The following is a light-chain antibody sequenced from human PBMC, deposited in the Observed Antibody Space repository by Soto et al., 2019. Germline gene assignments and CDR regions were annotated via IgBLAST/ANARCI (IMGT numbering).Light chain of an antibody. CDR3: QQYDSSPRT. CDR1: QSVRNY. CDR2: DAS. J-gene: IGKJ1*01. V-gene: IGKV3-20*01. Sequence: EIVLTQSPATLSLSPGETATLSCRASQSVRNYLAWYQQKPGQAPRLLIYDASNRATGIPARFSGTGSETDFTLTIRRLEPEDFAVYFCQQYDSSPRTFGQGTKVDI.